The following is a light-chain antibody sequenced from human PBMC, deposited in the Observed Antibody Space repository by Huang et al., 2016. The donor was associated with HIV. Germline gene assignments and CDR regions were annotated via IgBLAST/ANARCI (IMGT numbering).Light chain of an antibody. CDR3: QQYNNWPPVT. V-gene: IGKV3-15*01. CDR2: GAS. Sequence: EIVVTQSPATLSVSPGERATLSCRASESVGTTLAWYQQKPGQAPRLLIDGASTRAIGIPARFSGRGSGTEFTLTISSLQSEDLAVYFCQQYNNWPPVTFGQGTRLEIK. J-gene: IGKJ5*01. CDR1: ESVGTT.